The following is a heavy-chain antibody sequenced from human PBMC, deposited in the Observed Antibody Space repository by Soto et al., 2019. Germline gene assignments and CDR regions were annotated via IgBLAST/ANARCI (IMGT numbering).Heavy chain of an antibody. V-gene: IGHV4-31*03. Sequence: LSLTCTVSGGSISSGGYYWSWIRQHPGKGLEWIGYIYYSGSTYYNPSLKSRVTISVDTSKNQFSLKLSSVTAADTAVYYCARVLYYYDSSGYYYFDYWGQGTLVTVSS. J-gene: IGHJ4*02. CDR3: ARVLYYYDSSGYYYFDY. CDR2: IYYSGST. CDR1: GGSISSGGYY. D-gene: IGHD3-22*01.